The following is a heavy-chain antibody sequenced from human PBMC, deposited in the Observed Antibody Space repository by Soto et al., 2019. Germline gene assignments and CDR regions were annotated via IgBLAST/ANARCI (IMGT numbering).Heavy chain of an antibody. CDR2: IYWHDDK. CDR1: GFSLSTSGVG. V-gene: IGHV2-5*01. D-gene: IGHD3-22*01. CDR3: APVSSMTTTGYFDY. J-gene: IGHJ4*02. Sequence: QITLKESGPTLVKPTQTLTLTCTFSGFSLSTSGVGVGWIRQPPGKALECLAFIYWHDDKRYIPSLKSRLTSTKDTSKHQVVLTMPNMDPVDTATYYCAPVSSMTTTGYFDYWGPGTLVTVSS.